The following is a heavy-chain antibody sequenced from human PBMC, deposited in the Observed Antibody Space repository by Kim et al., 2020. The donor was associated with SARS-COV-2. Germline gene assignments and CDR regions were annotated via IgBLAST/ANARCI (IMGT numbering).Heavy chain of an antibody. D-gene: IGHD3-9*01. J-gene: IGHJ6*03. V-gene: IGHV1-3*01. Sequence: ASVKVSCKASGYTFTSYSMHWVRQAPGQRLEWMGWIYAGNGNSKYSQKFQGRVTITRDTSASTAYMELSSLRSEDTAVYYCARDSYYDIFRYYYYYMDVWSRETTVTVS. CDR1: GYTFTSYS. CDR2: IYAGNGNS. CDR3: ARDSYYDIFRYYYYYMDV.